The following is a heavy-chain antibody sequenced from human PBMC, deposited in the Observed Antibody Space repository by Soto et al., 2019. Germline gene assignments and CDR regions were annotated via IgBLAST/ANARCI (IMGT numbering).Heavy chain of an antibody. CDR3: FGGNGGPQ. Sequence: GGSLRLSCATSDFTFRNYWMNWVRQAPGKGLEWVANIKPDGSATNYVDSVKGRFTISRDNVRNSVSLQMNSLRVEDTAVYFCFGGNGGPQWGQGTLVTVSS. D-gene: IGHD3-16*01. CDR2: IKPDGSAT. CDR1: DFTFRNYW. J-gene: IGHJ4*02. V-gene: IGHV3-7*03.